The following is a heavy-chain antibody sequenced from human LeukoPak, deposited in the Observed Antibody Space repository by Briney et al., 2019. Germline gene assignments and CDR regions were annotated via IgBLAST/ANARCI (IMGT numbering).Heavy chain of an antibody. CDR1: GGSVSSDY. D-gene: IGHD6-19*01. J-gene: IGHJ4*02. CDR2: IYHPTTT. V-gene: IGHV4-59*02. Sequence: PSETLSLTCSASGGSVSSDYWSWIRHSPGTGLEWIGYIYHPTTTNYNPSLKSRVSMSLDTSKNQFSLDLTSVTAADTAMYFCATGHSSGWFDFWGRGTLVTVSS. CDR3: ATGHSSGWFDF.